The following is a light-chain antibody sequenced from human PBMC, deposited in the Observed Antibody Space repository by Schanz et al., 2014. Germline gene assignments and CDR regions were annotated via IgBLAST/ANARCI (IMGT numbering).Light chain of an antibody. CDR3: QSYDSSLSGVV. CDR1: SSNIGAGYD. Sequence: QSVLTQPPSVSGAPGQRVTISCTGSSSNIGAGYDVHWYQQLPGAAPKLLIYGNSNRPSGVPDRFSASKSGNTASLTVSGLQAEDEADYYCQSYDSSLSGVVFGGGTKLTVL. J-gene: IGLJ2*01. CDR2: GNS. V-gene: IGLV1-40*01.